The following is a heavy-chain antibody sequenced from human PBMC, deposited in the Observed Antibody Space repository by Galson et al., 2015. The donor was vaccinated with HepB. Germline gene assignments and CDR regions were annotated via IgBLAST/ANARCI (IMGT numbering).Heavy chain of an antibody. CDR2: INTNGGGT. J-gene: IGHJ3*01. CDR3: TRDYDITGYSAFDV. Sequence: SVKVSCKASGYNFAAYYLHWVRQAPGQGLEWMGWINTNGGGTNYAQKFQGRVTMTRDKSISTAYMVLSSLTSDDTAVYFCTRDYDITGYSAFDVWGQGTLVTVSS. CDR1: GYNFAAYY. V-gene: IGHV1-2*02. D-gene: IGHD3-22*01.